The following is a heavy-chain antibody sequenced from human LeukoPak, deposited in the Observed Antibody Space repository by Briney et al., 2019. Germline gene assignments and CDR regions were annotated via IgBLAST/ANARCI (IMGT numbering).Heavy chain of an antibody. CDR1: GYTFTSYG. CDR3: ATERPPVAGTGNWFDP. Sequence: ASVKVSCKASGYTFTSYGISWVRQAPGQGLEWMGWISAYNGNTNYAQKLQGRVTMTTDTSTSTAYMELRSLRSDDTAVYYCATERPPVAGTGNWFDPWGQGTLVTVSS. V-gene: IGHV1-18*01. CDR2: ISAYNGNT. D-gene: IGHD6-19*01. J-gene: IGHJ5*02.